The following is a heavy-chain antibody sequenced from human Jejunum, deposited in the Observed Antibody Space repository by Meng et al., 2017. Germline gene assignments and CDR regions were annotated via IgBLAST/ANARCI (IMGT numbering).Heavy chain of an antibody. V-gene: IGHV3-23*01. Sequence: GGSLRLSCAASGFIFTNYDMSWVRQAPGKGPEWVSTVTIDGATHYADSVKGRFTISRDNSKNTLFLQMNSLRVEDTAIYYCAKELANSRPFDYWGQGKLVTVSS. CDR3: AKELANSRPFDY. J-gene: IGHJ4*02. CDR1: GFIFTNYD. CDR2: VTIDGAT. D-gene: IGHD2-21*01.